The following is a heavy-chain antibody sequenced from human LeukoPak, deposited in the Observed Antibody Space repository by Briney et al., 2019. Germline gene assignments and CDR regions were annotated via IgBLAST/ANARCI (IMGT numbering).Heavy chain of an antibody. CDR3: AKDPAGLLSGGFDY. Sequence: GGSLRLSCAASGFTFSSYGMHWVRQAPGKGLEWVAVIWYDGSNKYYADSVKGRFTISRDNSKNTLYLQMNSLRAEDTAVYYCAKDPAGLLSGGFDYWGQGTLVTISS. V-gene: IGHV3-33*06. J-gene: IGHJ4*02. CDR2: IWYDGSNK. D-gene: IGHD2/OR15-2a*01. CDR1: GFTFSSYG.